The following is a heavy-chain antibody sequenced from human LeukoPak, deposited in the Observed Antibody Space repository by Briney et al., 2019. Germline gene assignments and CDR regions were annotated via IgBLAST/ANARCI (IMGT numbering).Heavy chain of an antibody. CDR1: GGSVSSGSYY. V-gene: IGHV4-61*01. J-gene: IGHJ4*02. CDR2: IYYSGST. D-gene: IGHD2-2*01. CDR3: ARDLVPRD. Sequence: PSETLSLTCTVSGGSVSSGSYYWSWIRQPPGKGLEWIGYIYYSGSTNYNPSLKSRVTISVDTSKNQFSLKLSSVTAADTAVYYCARDLVPRDWGQGTLVTVSS.